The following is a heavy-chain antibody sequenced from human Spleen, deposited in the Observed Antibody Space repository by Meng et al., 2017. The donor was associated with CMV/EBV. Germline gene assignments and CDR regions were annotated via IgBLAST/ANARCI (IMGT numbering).Heavy chain of an antibody. Sequence: SETLSLTCNVSGVSFSRDYMTWIRQPPGKGLEWIGYTFYNGKTNYNPALKSRVTISEDTSKNQFSLKLKSVTAVDTPVYFCARGRGFWSGNTPYWFFDVWGRGALVTVSS. CDR1: GVSFSRDY. J-gene: IGHJ2*01. CDR3: ARGRGFWSGNTPYWFFDV. V-gene: IGHV4-59*01. D-gene: IGHD3-3*01. CDR2: TFYNGKT.